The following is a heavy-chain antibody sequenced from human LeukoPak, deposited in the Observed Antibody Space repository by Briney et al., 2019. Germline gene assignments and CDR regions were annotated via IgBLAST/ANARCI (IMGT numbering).Heavy chain of an antibody. Sequence: SETLSLTCTVSGYSISSGYYWGWIRQPPGKGLEWIGSIYHSGSTYYNPSLKSRVTISVDTSKNQFSLKLSSVTAADTAVYYCARVRAYYYGSGSSSQFDYWGQGTLVTVSS. D-gene: IGHD3-10*01. CDR2: IYHSGST. CDR3: ARVRAYYYGSGSSSQFDY. CDR1: GYSISSGYY. J-gene: IGHJ4*02. V-gene: IGHV4-38-2*02.